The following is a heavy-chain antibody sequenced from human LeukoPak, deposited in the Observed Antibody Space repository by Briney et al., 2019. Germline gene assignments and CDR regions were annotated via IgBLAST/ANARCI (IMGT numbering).Heavy chain of an antibody. Sequence: GGSLRLSCAASGFTFDDHGMSWVRHVPGKGLEWVSGINWNGGSTGYADSVKGRFTISRDNSKNTLYLQMNSLRAEDTAVYYCATSQVPPVAGKTSPLWHFDYWGQGTLVTVSS. J-gene: IGHJ4*02. CDR1: GFTFDDHG. V-gene: IGHV3-20*04. CDR3: ATSQVPPVAGKTSPLWHFDY. CDR2: INWNGGST. D-gene: IGHD6-19*01.